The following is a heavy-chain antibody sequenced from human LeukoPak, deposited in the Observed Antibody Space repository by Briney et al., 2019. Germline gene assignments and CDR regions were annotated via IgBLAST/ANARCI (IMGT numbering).Heavy chain of an antibody. D-gene: IGHD2-2*01. V-gene: IGHV3-23*01. Sequence: GGSLSLSCAPSGFTFSSYAMSWVSQAPGKWMAWVSAISGSGGSTYYADSVKGRFTISRDNSKNTLYLQMTSLRAADTVVYYSAKMAARYCSTSSCYYPFYFDYWGQGTLVT. J-gene: IGHJ4*02. CDR1: GFTFSSYA. CDR3: AKMAARYCSTSSCYYPFYFDY. CDR2: ISGSGGST.